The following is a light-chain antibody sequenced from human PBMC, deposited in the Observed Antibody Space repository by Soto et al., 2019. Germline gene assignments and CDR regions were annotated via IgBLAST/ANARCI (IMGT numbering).Light chain of an antibody. V-gene: IGKV2-28*01. CDR3: MQALQTPRT. CDR1: QSLLYSSNNKNY. Sequence: IVRTQSPHSLAVSLGDRAPINCKSSQSLLYSSNNKNYFAWYLQKPGQSPQLLIYLGSNRASGVPDRFSGSGSGTDFTLKISRVEAEDVGVYYCMQALQTPRTFCQGTNVDI. CDR2: LGS. J-gene: IGKJ1*01.